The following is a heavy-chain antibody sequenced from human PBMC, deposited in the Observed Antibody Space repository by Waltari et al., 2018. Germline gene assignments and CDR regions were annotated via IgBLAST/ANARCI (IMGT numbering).Heavy chain of an antibody. J-gene: IGHJ4*02. CDR3: ARQLRFVDWIPRYFDS. V-gene: IGHV4-39*01. CDR2: IYYSGTT. CDR1: GDSISGSRNY. Sequence: QMELQESGPRLVKPSETLSLTCNVSGDSISGSRNYWAWLRQPPGKNLQWIVSIYYSGTTYDHPSLKGRFAISVDTSRNQFSLNVNAVTAADTGIYYCARQLRFVDWIPRYFDSWGRGTLATVSS. D-gene: IGHD3-3*01.